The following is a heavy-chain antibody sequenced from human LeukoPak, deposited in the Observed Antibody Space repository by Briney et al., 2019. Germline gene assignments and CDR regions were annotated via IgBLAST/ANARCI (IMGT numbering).Heavy chain of an antibody. CDR3: ARVRVRGVIAFLDN. D-gene: IGHD3-10*01. Sequence: SVKVSCKASGYTFTSYGISWVRQAPGQGLEWMGGIIPIFGTANYAQKFQGRVTITADESTSTAYMELSSLRSEDTAVYYCARVRVRGVIAFLDNWGKEPLVPASS. CDR2: IIPIFGTA. J-gene: IGHJ4*02. V-gene: IGHV1-69*13. CDR1: GYTFTSYG.